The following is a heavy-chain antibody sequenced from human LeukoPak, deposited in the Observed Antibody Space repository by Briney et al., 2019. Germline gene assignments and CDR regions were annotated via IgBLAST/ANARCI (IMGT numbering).Heavy chain of an antibody. CDR1: GGSFSGYY. V-gene: IGHV4-34*01. J-gene: IGHJ4*02. D-gene: IGHD3-10*01. CDR3: AGMYYYGSGATTNDY. CDR2: INHSGST. Sequence: PSETLSLTCAVYGGSFSGYYWSWIRQPPGKGLEWIGEINHSGSTNYNPSLKSRVTISVDTSKSQFSLKLSSVTAADTAVYYCAGMYYYGSGATTNDYWGQGTLVTVSS.